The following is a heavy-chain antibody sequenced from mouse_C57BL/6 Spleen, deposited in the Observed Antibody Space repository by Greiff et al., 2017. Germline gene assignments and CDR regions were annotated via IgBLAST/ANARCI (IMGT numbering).Heavy chain of an antibody. CDR3: ARSITPYFDY. CDR2: IDPSDSYT. CDR1: GYTFTSYW. V-gene: IGHV1-50*01. J-gene: IGHJ2*01. D-gene: IGHD2-4*01. Sequence: QVQLQQPGAELVKPGASVKLSCKASGYTFTSYWMQWVKQRPGQGLEWIGEIDPSDSYTNYNQKFKGKATLTVDTSSSTAYMQLSSLTSEDSAVYYCARSITPYFDYWGQGTTLTVSS.